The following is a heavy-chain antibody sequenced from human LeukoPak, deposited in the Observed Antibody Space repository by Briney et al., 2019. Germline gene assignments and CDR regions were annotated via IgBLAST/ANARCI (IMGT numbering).Heavy chain of an antibody. CDR1: GGSISSSLYY. D-gene: IGHD2-2*01. Sequence: ETLSLTCTVSGGSISSSLYYWAWIRQPPGKGLEWVSSISSSSSYIYYADSVKGRFTISRDNVKNSLYLQMNSLRAEDTAVYYCARIPAAAHSDYWGQGTLVTVSS. J-gene: IGHJ4*02. CDR2: ISSSSSYI. CDR3: ARIPAAAHSDY. V-gene: IGHV3-21*01.